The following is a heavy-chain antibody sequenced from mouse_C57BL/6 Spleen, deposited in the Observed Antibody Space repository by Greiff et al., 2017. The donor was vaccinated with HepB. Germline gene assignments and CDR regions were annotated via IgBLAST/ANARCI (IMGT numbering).Heavy chain of an antibody. CDR1: GYAFSSSW. J-gene: IGHJ2*01. CDR2: IYPGDGDT. CDR3: ARGGANFGY. D-gene: IGHD3-1*01. Sequence: QVQLQQSGPELVKPGASVKISCKASGYAFSSSWMNWVKQRPGKGLEWIGRIYPGDGDTNYNGKFKGKATLTADKSSSTAYMQLSSLTSEDSAVYFCARGGANFGYWGQGTTLTVAS. V-gene: IGHV1-82*01.